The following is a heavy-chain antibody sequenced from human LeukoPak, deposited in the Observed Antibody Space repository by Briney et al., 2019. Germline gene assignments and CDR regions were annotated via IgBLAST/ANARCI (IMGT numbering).Heavy chain of an antibody. Sequence: GGSLRLSCAASGFTFSSYSMNWVRQAPGKGLEWVSSISSSSSYIYYADSVKGRFTISRDNAKNSLYLQMNSLRAEDTAVYYCASESYSYGHVPLGYWGQGTLVTVSS. CDR2: ISSSSSYI. J-gene: IGHJ4*02. CDR1: GFTFSSYS. D-gene: IGHD5-18*01. CDR3: ASESYSYGHVPLGY. V-gene: IGHV3-21*01.